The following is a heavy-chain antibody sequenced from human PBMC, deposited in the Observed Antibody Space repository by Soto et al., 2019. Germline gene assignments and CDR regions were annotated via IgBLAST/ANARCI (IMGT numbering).Heavy chain of an antibody. CDR1: GGTFSSYA. J-gene: IGHJ6*02. V-gene: IGHV1-69*13. CDR2: IIPLLNTP. D-gene: IGHD6-6*01. CDR3: ARESSSPNYDYYGMDV. Sequence: ASVKVSCKASGGTFSSYAVSWVRPAPGQGLEWMGVIIPLLNTPKYAQKFQDRVTITADASATTAYMELGSLRSEDTAVYYCARESSSPNYDYYGMDVWGQGTTVTV.